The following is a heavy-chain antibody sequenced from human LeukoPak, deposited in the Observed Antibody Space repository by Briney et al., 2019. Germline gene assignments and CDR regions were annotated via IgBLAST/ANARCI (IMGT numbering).Heavy chain of an antibody. CDR3: AKGQRVVVPSTRILDV. J-gene: IGHJ6*03. V-gene: IGHV3-21*04. Sequence: PGGSLRLSCAASGFTFSSYSMNWVRQAPGKGLEWVSSISSSSSYIYYADSVKGRFTISRDNSKNTVYLQMNALRAEDTAVYYCAKGQRVVVPSTRILDVWGKGTTVTVSS. CDR2: ISSSSSYI. D-gene: IGHD2-15*01. CDR1: GFTFSSYS.